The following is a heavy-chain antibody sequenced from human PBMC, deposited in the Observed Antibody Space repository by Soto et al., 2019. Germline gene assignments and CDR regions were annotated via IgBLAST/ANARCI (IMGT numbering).Heavy chain of an antibody. CDR3: ARDITSWYNYYYGMDV. J-gene: IGHJ6*02. D-gene: IGHD2-2*02. CDR2: IWYDGSNK. CDR1: GFTFSSYG. V-gene: IGHV3-33*01. Sequence: TGGSLRLSCAASGFTFSSYGMHWVRQATGKGLEWVAVIWYDGSNKYYADSVKGRFTISRDNSKNTLYLQMNSLRAEDTAVYYCARDITSWYNYYYGMDVWGQGTTVTVSS.